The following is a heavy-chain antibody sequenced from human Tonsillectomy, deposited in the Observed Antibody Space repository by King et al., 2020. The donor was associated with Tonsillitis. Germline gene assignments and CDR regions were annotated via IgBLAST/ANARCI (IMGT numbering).Heavy chain of an antibody. Sequence: QLQESGPGLVKPSETLSLTCTVSGGSISSSSYYWGWIRQPPGKGLEWIGSIYYSGSTYYNPSLKSRVTISVDTSKNQFSLKLSSVTAADTAVYYCASLSHGYYDSSGYNDYWGQGTLVTVSS. D-gene: IGHD3-22*01. CDR3: ASLSHGYYDSSGYNDY. CDR2: IYYSGST. J-gene: IGHJ4*02. V-gene: IGHV4-39*01. CDR1: GGSISSSSYY.